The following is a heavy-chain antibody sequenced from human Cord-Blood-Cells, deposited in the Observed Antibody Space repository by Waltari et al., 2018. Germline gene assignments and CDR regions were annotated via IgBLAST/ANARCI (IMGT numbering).Heavy chain of an antibody. D-gene: IGHD6-19*01. CDR1: GYTLTELS. CDR3: ATGARSVVPHPLASSMDV. V-gene: IGHV1-24*01. CDR2: FDPEGGET. J-gene: IGHJ6*02. Sequence: QVQLVQSGAEVKKPGASVKVSCKVSGYTLTELSMHWVRQAPGKGLEWMGGFDPEGGETLYAQKFQGRVTMTEDTSTDTAYMELSSLRSEDTAVYYCATGARSVVPHPLASSMDVWGQGTTVTVSS.